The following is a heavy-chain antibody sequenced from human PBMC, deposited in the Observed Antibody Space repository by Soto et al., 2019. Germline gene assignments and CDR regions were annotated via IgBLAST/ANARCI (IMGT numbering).Heavy chain of an antibody. CDR2: ISSSSSYI. CDR3: ARDLQTTVTTYYYNGMDV. CDR1: GFTFSSYN. V-gene: IGHV3-21*01. D-gene: IGHD4-17*01. J-gene: IGHJ6*02. Sequence: GGSLRLSCAASGFTFSSYNMNWVRQAPGKGLEWVSSISSSSSYIYYADSVKGRFTISRDNAKNSLYLQMNSLRAEDTAVYYYARDLQTTVTTYYYNGMDVWGQGTMVTVSS.